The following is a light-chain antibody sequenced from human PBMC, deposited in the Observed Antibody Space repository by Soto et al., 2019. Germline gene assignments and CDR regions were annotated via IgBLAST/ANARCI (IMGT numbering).Light chain of an antibody. CDR1: SSDVGGSNG. CDR2: DVS. V-gene: IGLV2-18*02. Sequence: QSALTQPPSVSGSPGQSVAISCTGTSSDVGGSNGVSWYQQPPGTAPKLMIYDVSNRPSGVPDRFSGSKSGNTASLTISGLHAEDEGDYYCSSYTSSSTYVFGTGTKVTVL. J-gene: IGLJ1*01. CDR3: SSYTSSSTYV.